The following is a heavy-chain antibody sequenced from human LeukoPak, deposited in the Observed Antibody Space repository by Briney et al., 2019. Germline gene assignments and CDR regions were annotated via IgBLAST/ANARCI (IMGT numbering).Heavy chain of an antibody. V-gene: IGHV4-4*02. CDR2: VYHSGTT. D-gene: IGHD6-19*01. J-gene: IGHJ3*02. CDR1: GGSISSSNW. CDR3: ARRDSGGWYRGAFDT. Sequence: SETLSLTCAVSGGSISSSNWWSWVRQPPGKGLEWIGEVYHSGTTNYNPSLKSRVTISVVNSKNQFSLRLSSVTATDTAVYFCARRDSGGWYRGAFDTWGQGTLVSVSS.